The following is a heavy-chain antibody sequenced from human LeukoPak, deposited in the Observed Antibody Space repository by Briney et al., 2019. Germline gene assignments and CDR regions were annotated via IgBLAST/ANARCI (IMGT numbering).Heavy chain of an antibody. D-gene: IGHD3-10*01. CDR3: AIGYGSGWFDP. J-gene: IGHJ5*02. V-gene: IGHV4-31*03. CDR1: GGSISSGGYY. CDR2: IYYSGST. Sequence: SETLSLTCTVSGGSISSGGYYWSWIRQHPGKGLEWIGYIYYSGSTYYNPSLKSRVTISVDTSKNQFSLKLSSVTAADTAAYYCAIGYGSGWFDPWDQGTLVTVSS.